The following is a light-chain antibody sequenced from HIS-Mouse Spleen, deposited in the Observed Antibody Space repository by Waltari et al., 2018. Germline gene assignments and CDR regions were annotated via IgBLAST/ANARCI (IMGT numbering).Light chain of an antibody. CDR3: AAWDDSLNGWV. CDR1: SSNIGSNT. J-gene: IGLJ3*02. V-gene: IGLV1-44*01. Sequence: QSVLTQPPSASGTPGQRVTISCSGSSSNIGSNTVNWYQQLPGTAPKLLIYSNNLRPSGFPDRFSGSKSGTSASLAISGLQSEDEADYYCAAWDDSLNGWVFGGGTKLTVL. CDR2: SNN.